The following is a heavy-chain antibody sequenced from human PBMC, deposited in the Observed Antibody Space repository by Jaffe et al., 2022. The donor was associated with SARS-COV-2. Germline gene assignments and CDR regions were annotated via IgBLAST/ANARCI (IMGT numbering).Heavy chain of an antibody. CDR1: GYSFTSYW. J-gene: IGHJ3*02. V-gene: IGHV5-51*01. CDR2: IYPGDSDT. Sequence: EVQLVQSGAEVKKPGESLKISCKGSGYSFTSYWIGWVRQMPGKGLEWMGIIYPGDSDTRYSPSFQGQVTISADKSISTAYLQWSSLKASDTAMYYCARAFRVGSMITFGGVPDAFDIWGQGTMVTVSS. CDR3: ARAFRVGSMITFGGVPDAFDI. D-gene: IGHD3-16*01.